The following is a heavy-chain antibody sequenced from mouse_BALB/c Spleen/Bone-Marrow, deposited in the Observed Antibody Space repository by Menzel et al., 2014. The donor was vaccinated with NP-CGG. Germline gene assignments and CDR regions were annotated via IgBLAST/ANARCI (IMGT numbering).Heavy chain of an antibody. V-gene: IGHV5-6-3*01. D-gene: IGHD1-1*01. Sequence: DVQLVESGGGLVQPGGSLKLSCVASGFTFSSYGMSWVRQTPDKRLELVATINNNGGSTYYPDSVKGQFTISRDNAKNTLYLQMSSLKSEDTAMYYCARVYGWYFDVWCAGTTVTVSS. CDR1: GFTFSSYG. J-gene: IGHJ1*01. CDR2: INNNGGST. CDR3: ARVYGWYFDV.